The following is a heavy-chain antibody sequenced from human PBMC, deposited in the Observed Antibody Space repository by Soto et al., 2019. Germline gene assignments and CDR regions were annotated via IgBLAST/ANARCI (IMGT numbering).Heavy chain of an antibody. V-gene: IGHV4-34*01. D-gene: IGHD4-17*01. J-gene: IGHJ4*02. Sequence: QVQLQQWGAGLLKPSETLSLTCAVYGGSFSGYYWSWIRHPPGKGLEWIGEINHSGSTNYNPSLKSRVTIAVDTSKNQFSLKLSSVTAADTDVYYCATSVDGDYGDYWGQGTLVTVSS. CDR1: GGSFSGYY. CDR3: ATSVDGDYGDY. CDR2: INHSGST.